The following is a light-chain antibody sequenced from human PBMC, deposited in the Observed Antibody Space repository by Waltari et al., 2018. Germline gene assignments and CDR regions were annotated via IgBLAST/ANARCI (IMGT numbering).Light chain of an antibody. CDR1: RSDVGGYNY. V-gene: IGLV2-14*03. J-gene: IGLJ3*02. Sequence: QSALTQPASVSGSPGQSITIPCPGTRSDVGGYNYVSWYQQHPGKAPKLIIYDVSDRPSGVSNRFSGSKSGNTASLTVSGLQAEDEADYFCSSYTGSNTWVFGGGTKLTVL. CDR2: DVS. CDR3: SSYTGSNTWV.